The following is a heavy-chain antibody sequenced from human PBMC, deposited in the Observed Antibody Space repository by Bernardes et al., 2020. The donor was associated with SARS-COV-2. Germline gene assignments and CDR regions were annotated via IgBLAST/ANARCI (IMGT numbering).Heavy chain of an antibody. J-gene: IGHJ5*02. D-gene: IGHD3-22*01. CDR2: IYYSGSI. CDR1: GGSIRSSSYY. V-gene: IGHV4-39*01. Sequence: SETLSLTCTVSGGSIRSSSYYWGWIRQPPGKGLEWIGSIYYSGSIYYNPSLQSRVTISVDTSKNQFSLKLRSVTAADTAVYYCARHAWDSMIPNRFDPWGQGTLVTVSS. CDR3: ARHAWDSMIPNRFDP.